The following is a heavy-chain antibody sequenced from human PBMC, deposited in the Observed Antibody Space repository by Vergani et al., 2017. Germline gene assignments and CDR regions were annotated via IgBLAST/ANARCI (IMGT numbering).Heavy chain of an antibody. J-gene: IGHJ4*02. CDR2: IRSKANSYAT. D-gene: IGHD5-24*01. V-gene: IGHV3-73*02. CDR3: TSSRDGYNYCY. CDR1: GFTFSGSA. Sequence: EVQLVESGGGLVQPGGSLKLSCAASGFTFSGSAMHWVRQASGKGLEWVGRIRSKANSYATAYAASVKGRLTITRDDSKNTAYLQMNSLKTEDTAVYYCTSSRDGYNYCYWGQGTLVTVSS.